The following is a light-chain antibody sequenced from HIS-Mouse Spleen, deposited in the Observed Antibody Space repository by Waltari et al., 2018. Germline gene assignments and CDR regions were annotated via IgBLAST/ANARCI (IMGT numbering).Light chain of an antibody. CDR3: QQYDNLPPYT. CDR1: QDISNY. Sequence: DIQMTQSPSSLSASVGDRVTITCQASQDISNYFNWYQQKPGKAPKLLNYDASNLETGVPSRFSGSGSGTDFTFTISSLQPEDIATYYCQQYDNLPPYTFGQGTKLEIK. CDR2: DAS. J-gene: IGKJ2*01. V-gene: IGKV1-33*01.